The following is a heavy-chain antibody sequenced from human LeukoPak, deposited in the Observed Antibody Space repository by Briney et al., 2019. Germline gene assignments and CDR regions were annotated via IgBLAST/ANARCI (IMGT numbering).Heavy chain of an antibody. CDR2: ISYDGDNK. J-gene: IGHJ6*02. V-gene: IGHV3-30*03. D-gene: IGHD3-10*01. CDR3: ARVRYDYYGMDV. CDR1: GFTFSRYG. Sequence: GGSLRLSCAASGFTFSRYGMHWVRQAPGKGLEWVAVISYDGDNKYSADSVKGRFTISRDNSKNTLYLQMNSLRAEDTAVYYCARVRYDYYGMDVWGQGTTVTVSS.